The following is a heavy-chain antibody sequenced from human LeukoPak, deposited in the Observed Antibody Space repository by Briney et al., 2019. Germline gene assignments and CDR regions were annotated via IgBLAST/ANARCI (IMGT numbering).Heavy chain of an antibody. CDR3: AWGYARYYYDSSGYHY. CDR2: INHSGST. Sequence: SETLSLTCAVYGGSFSGSYWCWIRQPPGKGLEWIGEINHSGSTNYNPPLKSRVTISVDTSKNQFSLKLSSVTAADTAVYCCAWGYARYYYDSSGYHYWGQGPRVTVPS. V-gene: IGHV4-34*01. CDR1: GGSFSGSY. D-gene: IGHD3-22*01. J-gene: IGHJ4*02.